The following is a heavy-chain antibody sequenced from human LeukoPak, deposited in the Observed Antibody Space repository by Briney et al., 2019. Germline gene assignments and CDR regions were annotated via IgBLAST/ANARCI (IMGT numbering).Heavy chain of an antibody. D-gene: IGHD6-19*01. Sequence: PGGSLRLSCAASGFNFRDAAMTWVRQAPGKGLEWVALISFSGDNSYYADSVKGRFSISRDTSENRLFLQMNSLRPDDSALYYCTKDLMTGFSSGWYLAYWGQGTLVTVSS. CDR1: GFNFRDAA. CDR3: TKDLMTGFSSGWYLAY. CDR2: ISFSGDNS. V-gene: IGHV3-23*01. J-gene: IGHJ4*02.